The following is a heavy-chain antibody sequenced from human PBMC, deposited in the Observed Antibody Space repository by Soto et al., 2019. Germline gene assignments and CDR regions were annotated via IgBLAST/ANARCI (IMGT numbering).Heavy chain of an antibody. CDR2: IYYSGSS. Sequence: PSETLSLTCTFSGVSISSSDYYWGWIRQPPGKGLEWIGNIYYSGSSNYNPSLKSRVTISVDTSKNQFSLKLSSVTAADTAVYYCARSVRFLEWSAQKDYYYYYMDVWGKGTTVTVSS. D-gene: IGHD3-3*01. CDR1: GVSISSSDYY. V-gene: IGHV4-39*07. J-gene: IGHJ6*03. CDR3: ARSVRFLEWSAQKDYYYYYMDV.